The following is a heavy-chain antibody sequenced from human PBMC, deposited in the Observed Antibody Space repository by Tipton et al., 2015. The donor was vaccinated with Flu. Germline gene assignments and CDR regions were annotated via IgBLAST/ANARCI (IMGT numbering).Heavy chain of an antibody. D-gene: IGHD6-19*01. CDR2: IYRTGST. J-gene: IGHJ3*02. Sequence: LRLSCAASGFSINNYWMSWVRQAPGKGLQWIASIYRTGSTYYNPSLKSRVTMSVDTTKNLFYLKLTSVTAADTAVYYCARALNSGREYAFDIWGQGAVVTVSS. CDR1: GFSINNY. CDR3: ARALNSGREYAFDI. V-gene: IGHV4-38-2*01.